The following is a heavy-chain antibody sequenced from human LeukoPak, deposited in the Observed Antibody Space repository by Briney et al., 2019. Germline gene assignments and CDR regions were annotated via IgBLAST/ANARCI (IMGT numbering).Heavy chain of an antibody. CDR3: ARGGFTMIAY. D-gene: IGHD3-22*01. V-gene: IGHV4-59*01. CDR2: IYSSGTT. J-gene: IGHJ4*02. Sequence: SETLSLTCTVSGGSISGYYWSWIRQPPGKGLEWIGYIYSSGTTNYNPSLKSRVTISVDASKNQFSLQLSSVTAADAAVYYCARGGFTMIAYWGQGTLVTVSS. CDR1: GGSISGYY.